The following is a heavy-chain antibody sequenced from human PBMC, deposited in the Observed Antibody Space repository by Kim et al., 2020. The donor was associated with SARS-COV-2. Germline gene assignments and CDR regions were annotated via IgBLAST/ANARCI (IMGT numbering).Heavy chain of an antibody. CDR2: ISDSGFRT. Sequence: GGSLRLSCAASGFTFRGYAMSWARQAPGKGLEWVSTISDSGFRTHYTDSVKGRFTISRDNSKSTLFLQMNSLRVEDTAVYYCDASDYWGRGSLVTVSS. CDR3: DASDY. J-gene: IGHJ4*02. CDR1: GFTFRGYA. V-gene: IGHV3-23*01.